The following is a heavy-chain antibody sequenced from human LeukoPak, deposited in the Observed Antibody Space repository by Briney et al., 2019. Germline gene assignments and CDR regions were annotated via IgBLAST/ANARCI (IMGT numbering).Heavy chain of an antibody. J-gene: IGHJ4*02. CDR3: ARYTVTGSLRYFDY. CDR2: IKEDGSEK. Sequence: GGSLRLSCAASGFPFSSYWMSWVRQAPGKGLEWVANIKEDGSEKYYVDSVKGRFTISRDNAKNSLYLQMNSLRAEDTAVYYCARYTVTGSLRYFDYWGQGTLVTVSS. CDR1: GFPFSSYW. V-gene: IGHV3-7*03. D-gene: IGHD4-17*01.